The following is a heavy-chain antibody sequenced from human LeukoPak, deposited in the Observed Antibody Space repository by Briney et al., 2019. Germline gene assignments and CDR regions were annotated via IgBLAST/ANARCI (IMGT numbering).Heavy chain of an antibody. CDR1: GFTVSSNY. CDR2: IYSGGST. Sequence: GGSLRLSCAASGFTVSSNYISWVRQAPGKGLEWVSLIYSGGSTSYADSVKGRFTFSRDNSNNTLYLQIKSLRGEGTAVYYCARDRVNWNDVGGLFDYWGQGALVTVSS. V-gene: IGHV3-53*01. J-gene: IGHJ4*02. D-gene: IGHD1-1*01. CDR3: ARDRVNWNDVGGLFDY.